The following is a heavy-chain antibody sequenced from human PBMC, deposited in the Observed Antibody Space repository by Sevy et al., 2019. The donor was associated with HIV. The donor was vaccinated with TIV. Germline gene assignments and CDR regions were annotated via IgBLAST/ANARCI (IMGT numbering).Heavy chain of an antibody. J-gene: IGHJ6*02. CDR1: GFTFDDYA. V-gene: IGHV3-9*01. CDR2: ISWNCGSI. D-gene: IGHD4-4*01. Sequence: GGSLRLSCAASGFTFDDYAMHWVRQAPGKGLEWVSGISWNCGSIGYADSVKGRFTISRDNAKNSLYLQMNSLRVEDTALYYCASDRYSNYVYGMDVWGQGTTVTVSS. CDR3: ASDRYSNYVYGMDV.